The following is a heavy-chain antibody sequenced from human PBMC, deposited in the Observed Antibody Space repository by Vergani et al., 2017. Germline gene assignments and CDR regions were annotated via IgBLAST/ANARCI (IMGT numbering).Heavy chain of an antibody. Sequence: QLQLQESGPGLVKPSETLSLTCTVSGGSISSSSYYWGWIRQPAGKGLEWIGRIYTSGGTHYNPSLKSRVPMAEDTTKNQFSLKLSSVTASDTAVCYCARSGGTYYFDYWGQGTLVTVSS. J-gene: IGHJ4*02. CDR2: IYTSGGT. CDR3: ARSGGTYYFDY. D-gene: IGHD3-10*01. CDR1: GGSISSSSYY. V-gene: IGHV4-61*02.